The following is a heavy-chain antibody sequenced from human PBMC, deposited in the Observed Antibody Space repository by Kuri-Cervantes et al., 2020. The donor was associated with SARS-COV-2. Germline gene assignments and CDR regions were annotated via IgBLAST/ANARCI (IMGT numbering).Heavy chain of an antibody. CDR2: IHYSGST. CDR1: GGSFSGYY. D-gene: IGHD2-2*02. CDR3: GGYCRSTSCYTVH. V-gene: IGHV4-59*08. J-gene: IGHJ4*02. Sequence: SETLSLTCAVSGGSFSGYYWSWIRQPPGKGLEWIGYIHYSGSTNYNASLKSRVIIFVDTYKNQFSLKLSSVTAADTAVYYCGGYCRSTSCYTVHWGQGTLVTVSS.